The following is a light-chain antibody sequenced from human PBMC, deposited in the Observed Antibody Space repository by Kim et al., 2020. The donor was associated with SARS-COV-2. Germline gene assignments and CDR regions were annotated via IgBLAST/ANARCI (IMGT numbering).Light chain of an antibody. CDR3: QVWDTTSEQVI. CDR1: NMETKS. J-gene: IGLJ2*01. CDR2: HDS. V-gene: IGLV3-21*03. Sequence: APGKTATITCGGDNMETKSVHWYQQRPGQAPVLVVSHDSDRPAGIPERFFGSNSGNTATLTISRVEVDDEADYYCQVWDTTSEQVIFGGGTQLTVL.